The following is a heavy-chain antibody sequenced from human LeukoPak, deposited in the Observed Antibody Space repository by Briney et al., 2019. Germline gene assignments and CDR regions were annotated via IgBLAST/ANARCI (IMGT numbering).Heavy chain of an antibody. J-gene: IGHJ5*02. Sequence: PSETLSLTCTVSGGSISSYYRSWIRQPPGKGLEWIGYIYYSGSTNYNPSLKSRVTISVDTSKNQFSLKLSSVTAADTAVYYCARVRYYYDSSGSKTNWFDPWGQGTLVTVSS. V-gene: IGHV4-59*08. CDR3: ARVRYYYDSSGSKTNWFDP. D-gene: IGHD3-22*01. CDR1: GGSISSYY. CDR2: IYYSGST.